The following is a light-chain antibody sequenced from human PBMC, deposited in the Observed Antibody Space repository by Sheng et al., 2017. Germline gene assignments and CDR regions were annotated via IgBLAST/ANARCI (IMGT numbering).Light chain of an antibody. CDR2: STN. Sequence: QTVVTQEPSFSVSPGGTVTLTCGLSSGSVSTSYYPSWYQQTPGQAPRTLIYSTNTRSSGVPDRFSGSILGNKAALTITGAQADDESDYYCVLYMGSGQKVFGGGTKADRP. CDR1: SGSVSTSYY. V-gene: IGLV8-61*01. CDR3: VLYMGSGQKV. J-gene: IGLJ3*02.